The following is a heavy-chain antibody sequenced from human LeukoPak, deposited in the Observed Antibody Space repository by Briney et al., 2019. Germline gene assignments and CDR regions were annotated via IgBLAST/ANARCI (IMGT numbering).Heavy chain of an antibody. CDR2: IKEDGSEK. CDR1: GFTLSNYW. V-gene: IGHV3-7*01. J-gene: IGHJ4*02. D-gene: IGHD5-24*01. Sequence: PGGSLRLSCAASGFTLSNYWMNWVRQAPGKGRQWVANIKEDGSEKYYVDSVKARFTISRYNAKNSLYLQMNSLRAEDTAVYYCARDERDQFRSLSALGYWGQGTLVTVSS. CDR3: ARDERDQFRSLSALGY.